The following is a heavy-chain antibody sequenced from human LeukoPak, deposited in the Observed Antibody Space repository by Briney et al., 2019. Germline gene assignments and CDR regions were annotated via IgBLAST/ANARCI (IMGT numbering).Heavy chain of an antibody. CDR1: NGSISNYY. J-gene: IGHJ4*02. CDR3: AREGY. CDR2: ISYSGTT. V-gene: IGHV4-59*12. Sequence: SETLSLTCAVSNGSISNYYWSWIRLTPGKGLEWIGYISYSGTTNYNPSLKSRVTMSVDTSRNQFSLKLSSVTAADTAVYYCAREGYWGQGTLVTVSS.